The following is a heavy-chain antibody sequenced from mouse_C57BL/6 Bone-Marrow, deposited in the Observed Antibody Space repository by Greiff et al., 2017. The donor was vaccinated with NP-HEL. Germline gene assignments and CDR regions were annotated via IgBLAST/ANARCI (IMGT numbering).Heavy chain of an antibody. Sequence: EVQGVESGGDLVKPGGSLKLSCAASGFTFSSYGMSWVRQTPDKRLEWVATISSGGSYTYYPDSVKGRFTISRDNAKNTLYLQMSSLKSEDTAMYYCARRWTIWRYFDVWGTGTTVTVSS. D-gene: IGHD2-12*01. V-gene: IGHV5-6*01. CDR3: ARRWTIWRYFDV. CDR2: ISSGGSYT. CDR1: GFTFSSYG. J-gene: IGHJ1*03.